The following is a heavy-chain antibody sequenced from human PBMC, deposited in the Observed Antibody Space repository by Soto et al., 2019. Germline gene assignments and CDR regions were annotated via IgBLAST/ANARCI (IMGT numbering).Heavy chain of an antibody. CDR1: GYTFTSYG. Sequence: QVQLVQSGAEVKKPGASVKVSCKASGYTFTSYGISWVRQAPGQGLEWMGWISAYNGNTNYAQKLQGRVTMTTDTSXXXXXXXLRSLRSDDTAVYYCARDRGSYALDYWGQGTLVTVSS. J-gene: IGHJ4*02. D-gene: IGHD1-26*01. CDR3: ARDRGSYALDY. CDR2: ISAYNGNT. V-gene: IGHV1-18*01.